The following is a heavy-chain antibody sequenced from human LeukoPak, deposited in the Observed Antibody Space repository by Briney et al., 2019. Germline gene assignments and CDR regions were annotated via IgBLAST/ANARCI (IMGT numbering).Heavy chain of an antibody. CDR2: TSYSGST. V-gene: IGHV4-59*01. Sequence: SETLSLTCTVSRGSISGYQWSWIRQPPGKGLQWIGNTSYSGSTIYNPSLKSRVTISVDTSKNQFSLKLSSVTAADTAVYYCARASEDYYYYYMDVWGKGTTVTISS. CDR1: RGSISGYQ. CDR3: ARASEDYYYYYMDV. D-gene: IGHD1-14*01. J-gene: IGHJ6*03.